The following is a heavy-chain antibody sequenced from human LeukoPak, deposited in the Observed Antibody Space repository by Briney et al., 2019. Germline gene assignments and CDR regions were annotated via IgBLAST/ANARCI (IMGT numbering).Heavy chain of an antibody. J-gene: IGHJ3*02. Sequence: GGSLRLSCAASGFTFRSYRMSWVRQAPGKGLEWVANIKHDGSEKYYVDSVKGRISISRDNTKNSLFLQMSSLRAEDSAVYYCARFITVVTSGAFDIWGQGTMVTVSS. CDR3: ARFITVVTSGAFDI. CDR1: GFTFRSYR. CDR2: IKHDGSEK. D-gene: IGHD4-23*01. V-gene: IGHV3-7*05.